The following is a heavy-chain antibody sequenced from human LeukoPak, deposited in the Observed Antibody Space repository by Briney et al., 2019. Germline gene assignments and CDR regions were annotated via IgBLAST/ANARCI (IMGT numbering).Heavy chain of an antibody. CDR3: AKESDSGYHSEGPKT. Sequence: GGSLRLSCTASGFILSDYGMHWVRQAPGKGLEWVAFVRNDGSNEYYVGSVKGRFTISRDKSKNTLYLQMNSLRAEDTAVYSCAKESDSGYHSEGPKTWGLGTLVTVSS. V-gene: IGHV3-30*02. J-gene: IGHJ5*02. D-gene: IGHD5-12*01. CDR2: VRNDGSNE. CDR1: GFILSDYG.